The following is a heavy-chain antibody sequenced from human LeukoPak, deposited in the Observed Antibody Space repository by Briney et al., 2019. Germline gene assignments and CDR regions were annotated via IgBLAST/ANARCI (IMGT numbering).Heavy chain of an antibody. D-gene: IGHD3-10*01. J-gene: IGHJ5*02. V-gene: IGHV4-38-2*02. CDR3: ARGVRELEVFNWFDP. CDR1: GYSISSGYY. CDR2: IYYSGST. Sequence: SETLSLTCNVSGYSISSGYYWGWIRQPPGKGLEWIGYIYYSGSTNYNPSLKSRVTISVDTSKNQFSLKLSSVTAADTAVYYCARGVRELEVFNWFDPWGQGTLVTVSS.